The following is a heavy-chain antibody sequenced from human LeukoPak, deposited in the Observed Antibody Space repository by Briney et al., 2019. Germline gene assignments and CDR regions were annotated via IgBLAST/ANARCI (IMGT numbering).Heavy chain of an antibody. J-gene: IGHJ4*02. D-gene: IGHD3-10*01. Sequence: GGSLRLSCAASGFTFSSYAMSWVRQAPGKGLEWVSAISGSGGSTYYADSVKGRFTISRDNSKNTLYLQMNSLRAEDTAVYYCAPYMVRGVGGGYYFDYWGQGTLVTVSS. V-gene: IGHV3-23*01. CDR2: ISGSGGST. CDR1: GFTFSSYA. CDR3: APYMVRGVGGGYYFDY.